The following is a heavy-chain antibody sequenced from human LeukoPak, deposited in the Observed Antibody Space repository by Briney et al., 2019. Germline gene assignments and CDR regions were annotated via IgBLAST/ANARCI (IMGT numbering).Heavy chain of an antibody. CDR3: ARARFFIVGATNWFDP. Sequence: SETLSLTCAVYGGSFSGYYWSWIRQPPGKGLEWIGEINHSGSTKYNPSLKSRVTISVDTSKNQFYLKLSSVTAADTAVYYCARARFFIVGATNWFDPWGQGTLVTVSS. V-gene: IGHV4-34*01. CDR1: GGSFSGYY. CDR2: INHSGST. J-gene: IGHJ5*02. D-gene: IGHD1-26*01.